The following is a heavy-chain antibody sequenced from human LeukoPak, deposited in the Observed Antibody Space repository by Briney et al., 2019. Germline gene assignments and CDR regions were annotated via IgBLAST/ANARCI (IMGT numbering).Heavy chain of an antibody. Sequence: GGSLRLSRAASGFTFSSYAMSWVRQAPGKGLEWVSGFSGGGSNTYYADSVKGRFTISRDISKKTLYLQMNSLRADDTAVYYCASRQDLGWHYDNWGQGALVTVSS. CDR1: GFTFSSYA. V-gene: IGHV3-23*01. J-gene: IGHJ4*02. CDR2: FSGGGSNT. CDR3: ASRQDLGWHYDN. D-gene: IGHD6-19*01.